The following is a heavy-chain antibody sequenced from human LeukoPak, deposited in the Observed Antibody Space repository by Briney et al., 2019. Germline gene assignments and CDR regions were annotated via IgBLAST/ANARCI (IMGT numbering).Heavy chain of an antibody. D-gene: IGHD1-26*01. Sequence: TPSETLSLTCTVSGGSISTYYWSWIRQPPGKGLEWIGYIYYTGSTSYNPSLKSRVTMSLDASKNQFSLELNSVTPADTAVYYCARRDSGSLDYWGQGTLVTVSS. CDR3: ARRDSGSLDY. CDR1: GGSISTYY. J-gene: IGHJ4*02. V-gene: IGHV4-59*01. CDR2: IYYTGST.